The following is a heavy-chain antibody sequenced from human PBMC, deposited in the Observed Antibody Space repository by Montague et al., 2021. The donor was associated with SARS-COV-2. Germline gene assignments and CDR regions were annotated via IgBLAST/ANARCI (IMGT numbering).Heavy chain of an antibody. J-gene: IGHJ6*02. CDR3: ASLGSPAYCGGDCYLRDYGMDV. V-gene: IGHV4-39*01. CDR2: IYYNGNT. CDR1: GGSITSSAYY. Sequence: SETLSLTCTVSGGSITSSAYYWSWIRQSPGKGLEWIGTIYYNGNTYSNPSLKSRVTISMDTSKSQVSLKINSVTAADTAVYFCASLGSPAYCGGDCYLRDYGMDVWGQGTRVTVSS. D-gene: IGHD2-21*02.